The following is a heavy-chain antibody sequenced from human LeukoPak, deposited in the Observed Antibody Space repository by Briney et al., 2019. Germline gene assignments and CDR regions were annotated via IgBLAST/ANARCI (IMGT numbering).Heavy chain of an antibody. D-gene: IGHD5-18*01. V-gene: IGHV4-61*02. Sequence: KPSQTLSLTCTVSGGSISSGSYYWSWIRQPAGKGLEWIGRIYTSGSTNYNPSLKSRVTISVDASKNQFSLKLSSVTAADTAVYYCARELVYRYGHFDYWGQGTLVTVSS. CDR2: IYTSGST. CDR3: ARELVYRYGHFDY. J-gene: IGHJ4*02. CDR1: GGSISSGSYY.